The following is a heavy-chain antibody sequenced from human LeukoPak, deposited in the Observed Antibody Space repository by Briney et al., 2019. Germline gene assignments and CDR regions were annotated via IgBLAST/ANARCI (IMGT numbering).Heavy chain of an antibody. CDR1: GFTFSSYW. CDR3: ARVIHYYYYMDV. J-gene: IGHJ6*03. D-gene: IGHD2-21*01. Sequence: GGSLRLSYAASGFTFSSYWMHWVRQAPGKGLVWVSRINSDGSSTSYADSVKGRFTISRDNAKNTLYLQMNSLRAEDTAVYYCARVIHYYYYMDVWGKGTTVTISS. CDR2: INSDGSST. V-gene: IGHV3-74*01.